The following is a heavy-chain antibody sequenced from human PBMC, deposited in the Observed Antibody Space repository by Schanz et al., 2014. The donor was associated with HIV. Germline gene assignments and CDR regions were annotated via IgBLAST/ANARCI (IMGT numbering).Heavy chain of an antibody. CDR1: GFTLSSYW. J-gene: IGHJ4*02. Sequence: EEQLVESGGGLVQPGGSLRLSCAASGFTLSSYWMSWVRQAPGKRLEWVANIKQDESEKYYADSVKGRFTISRDNAKNSLYLQMNSLRAEDTAVYYCVLPSAKIVGGLGEHYFDHWGQGTLVTVSS. V-gene: IGHV3-7*01. CDR3: VLPSAKIVGGLGEHYFDH. CDR2: IKQDESEK. D-gene: IGHD1-26*01.